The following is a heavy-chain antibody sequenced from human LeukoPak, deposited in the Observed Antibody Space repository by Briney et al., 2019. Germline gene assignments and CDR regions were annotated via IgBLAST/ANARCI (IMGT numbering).Heavy chain of an antibody. CDR1: GGSISSSNW. V-gene: IGHV4-4*02. D-gene: IGHD2-8*01. CDR3: ASTREGYCTNGVCTYYYYGMDV. Sequence: GTLSLTCAVSGGSISSSNWWSWVRQPPGKGLGWIGEIYHSGSTNYNPSLKSRVTISVDKSKNQFSLKLSSVTAADTAVYYCASTREGYCTNGVCTYYYYGMDVWGQGTTVTVSS. J-gene: IGHJ6*02. CDR2: IYHSGST.